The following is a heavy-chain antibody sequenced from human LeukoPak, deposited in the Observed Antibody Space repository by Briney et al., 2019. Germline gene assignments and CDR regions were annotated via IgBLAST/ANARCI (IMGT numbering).Heavy chain of an antibody. J-gene: IGHJ1*01. V-gene: IGHV5-51*01. Sequence: GESLKISCKASGYSFTNYWIGWVRQMPGKGLEWMGIIYPGDSDTRYGPSFQGQVTISADKSISTAYLQRSSLQASDTAIYYCATYAGSSSKYFRDWGQGTLVTVSS. CDR2: IYPGDSDT. CDR1: GYSFTNYW. CDR3: ATYAGSSSKYFRD. D-gene: IGHD3-10*01.